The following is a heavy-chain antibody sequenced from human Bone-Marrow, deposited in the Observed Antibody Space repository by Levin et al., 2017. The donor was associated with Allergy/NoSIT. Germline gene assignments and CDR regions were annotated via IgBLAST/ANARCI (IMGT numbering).Heavy chain of an antibody. D-gene: IGHD1-7*01. Sequence: GESLKISCTGSRYSFTTSWIGWVRQMPGKGLEWMGIIYPRDSDTRYSPSFEGQVTISADKSISTAYLQWNSLKASDTAMYYCARRAPNRIGTTGNWFDPWGQGTLVTVSS. J-gene: IGHJ5*02. CDR2: IYPRDSDT. V-gene: IGHV5-51*01. CDR3: ARRAPNRIGTTGNWFDP. CDR1: RYSFTTSW.